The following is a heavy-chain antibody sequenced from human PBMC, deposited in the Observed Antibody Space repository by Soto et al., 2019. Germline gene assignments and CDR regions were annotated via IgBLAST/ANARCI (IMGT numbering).Heavy chain of an antibody. V-gene: IGHV3-74*01. Sequence: EVQLVESGGGLVQPGGSLRLSCAASGFTFSSYWMHWVRQAPGKGLVWVSRINSDGSSTNYADSVKGRFTISRDNAKNTLYLQMNSLRAEVTAVYYGARDLRFSSSWFLIGWFDPWGQGTLVTVSS. CDR2: INSDGSST. CDR3: ARDLRFSSSWFLIGWFDP. D-gene: IGHD6-13*01. CDR1: GFTFSSYW. J-gene: IGHJ5*02.